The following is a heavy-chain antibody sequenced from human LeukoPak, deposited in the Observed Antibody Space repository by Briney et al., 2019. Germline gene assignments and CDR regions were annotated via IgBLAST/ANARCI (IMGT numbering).Heavy chain of an antibody. D-gene: IGHD3-10*02. CDR2: VTTSGTIT. Sequence: GGSLRLSCAASGFDFTNYAMTWVRQAPGKGLEWVSLVTTSGTITYYADSVRGRFTVSRDNSMNTLYLQMTSLRAEDTAVYYCAKNRGATMIGGGLDYWGQGPLVTVSS. CDR3: AKNRGATMIGGGLDY. V-gene: IGHV3-23*01. J-gene: IGHJ4*02. CDR1: GFDFTNYA.